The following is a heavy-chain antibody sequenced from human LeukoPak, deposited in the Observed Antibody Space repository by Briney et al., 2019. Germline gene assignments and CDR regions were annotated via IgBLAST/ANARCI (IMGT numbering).Heavy chain of an antibody. CDR2: IYYSGST. CDR1: GGSISSYY. CDR3: ARDRTIGGNSSSWYVIDY. Sequence: PSETLSLTCTVSGGSISSYYWSWIRQPPGKGLEWIGYIYYSGSTYYNPSLKSRVNISVDTSKNQFSLKLSSVTAADTAVYYCARDRTIGGNSSSWYVIDYWGQGTLVTVSS. J-gene: IGHJ4*02. D-gene: IGHD6-13*01. V-gene: IGHV4-59*12.